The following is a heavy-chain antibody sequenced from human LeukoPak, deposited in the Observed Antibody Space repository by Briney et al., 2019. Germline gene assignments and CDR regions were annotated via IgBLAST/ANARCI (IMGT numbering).Heavy chain of an antibody. CDR1: GFTFSRYA. CDR3: ARDGRRLYCSGGSCYFADDDY. V-gene: IGHV3-30*04. Sequence: PGGSLRLSCVASGFTFSRYAMHWVRQAPGKGLEWVAVISYDGGNEYYADSVRGRFTISRDNSKNTLYLQMNSLRTEDTAVYYCARDGRRLYCSGGSCYFADDDYWGQGTLATVSS. J-gene: IGHJ4*02. CDR2: ISYDGGNE. D-gene: IGHD2-15*01.